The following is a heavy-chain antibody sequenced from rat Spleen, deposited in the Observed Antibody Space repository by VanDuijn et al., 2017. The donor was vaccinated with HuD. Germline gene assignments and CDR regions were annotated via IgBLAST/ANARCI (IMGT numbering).Heavy chain of an antibody. V-gene: IGHV5-29*01. CDR1: GFTFSDFF. D-gene: IGHD4-3*01. J-gene: IGHJ3*01. CDR2: ISSDGTNT. Sequence: EVQLVESDGGLVQPGRSLKLSCAASGFTFSDFFMAWVRQAPAKGLEWVATISSDGTNTYYRDSVKGRFTTSRDNAKRTLCRQMDSLWSEDTATYYCARQDTSGYSNWFAYWGQGTLVTVSS. CDR3: ARQDTSGYSNWFAY.